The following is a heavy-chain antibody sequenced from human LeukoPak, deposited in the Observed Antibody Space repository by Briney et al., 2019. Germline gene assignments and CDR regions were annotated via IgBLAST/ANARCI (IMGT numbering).Heavy chain of an antibody. CDR2: ISYDGSNK. CDR1: GFTFSSYA. J-gene: IGHJ4*02. D-gene: IGHD3-22*01. V-gene: IGHV3-30*04. Sequence: GGSLRLSCAASGFTFSSYAMHWVRQAPGKGLEWVAVISYDGSNKYYADSVKGRFTISRDNPKNTLYLQMNSLRAEDTAVYYCARTYDSSGYYYEFFDYWGQGTLVTVSS. CDR3: ARTYDSSGYYYEFFDY.